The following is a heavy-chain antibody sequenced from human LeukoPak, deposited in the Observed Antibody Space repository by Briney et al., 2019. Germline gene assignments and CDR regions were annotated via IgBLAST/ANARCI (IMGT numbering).Heavy chain of an antibody. CDR3: AREDSSGWYWGFDY. CDR1: GYTFTGYY. D-gene: IGHD6-19*01. CDR2: INPNSGNT. Sequence: ASVKVSCKASGYTFTGYYMHWVRQAPGQGLEWMGWINPNSGNTNYTQKFQGRVTMTRDTSINTAYMELSGLRSDDTAVYYCAREDSSGWYWGFDYWGQGTLVTVSS. J-gene: IGHJ4*02. V-gene: IGHV1-2*02.